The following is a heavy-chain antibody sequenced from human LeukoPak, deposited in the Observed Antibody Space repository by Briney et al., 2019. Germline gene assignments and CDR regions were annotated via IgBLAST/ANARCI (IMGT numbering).Heavy chain of an antibody. J-gene: IGHJ4*02. CDR3: GTSNHDSSGYG. CDR2: INHSGST. Sequence: SETLSLTCTVSGGSISSSTYYWGWIRQPPGKGLEWIGEINHSGSTNYNPSLKSRVTISVDTSKNQFSLKLSSVTAADTAVYYCGTSNHDSSGYGWGQGTLVTVSS. D-gene: IGHD3-22*01. V-gene: IGHV4-39*07. CDR1: GGSISSSTYY.